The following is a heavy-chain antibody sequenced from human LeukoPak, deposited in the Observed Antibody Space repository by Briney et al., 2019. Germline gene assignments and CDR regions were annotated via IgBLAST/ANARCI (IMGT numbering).Heavy chain of an antibody. D-gene: IGHD3-22*01. V-gene: IGHV4-59*01. Sequence: PSETLSLTCTVSGGSISSYDWSWIRQPPGKGLEWIGDIYYSGSTNYNPSLKSRVTISVDTSKNQFSLKLSSVTAADTAVYYCARAHSSGPGSRPLYYYMDVWGKGTTVTISS. CDR1: GGSISSYD. CDR3: ARAHSSGPGSRPLYYYMDV. CDR2: IYYSGST. J-gene: IGHJ6*03.